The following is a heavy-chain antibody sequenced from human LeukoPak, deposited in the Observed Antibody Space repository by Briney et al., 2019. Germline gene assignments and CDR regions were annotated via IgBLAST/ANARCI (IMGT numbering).Heavy chain of an antibody. V-gene: IGHV3-15*01. Sequence: GGSLRLSCVVSGYALRNDWMVWVRQAPGKGLEWVGRIKSKTDGGTTDYAAPVKGRFTISRDDSKNTLYLQMNSLKTEDTAVYYCTTSIAAAGADYWGQGTLVTVSS. CDR2: IKSKTDGGTT. D-gene: IGHD6-13*01. CDR3: TTSIAAAGADY. J-gene: IGHJ4*02. CDR1: GYALRNDW.